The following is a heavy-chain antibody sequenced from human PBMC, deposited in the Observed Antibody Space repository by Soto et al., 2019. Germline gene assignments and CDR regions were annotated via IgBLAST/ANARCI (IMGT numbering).Heavy chain of an antibody. Sequence: PGGSLRLSCAASGFTFSAYEMHWVRQAPGQGLEWVSYISKSGGTTYYADSVKGRFTIYRDDAKNSVYLQMSSLRPEDMAVYKCVREGHYYFDYWGQGALVTVSS. CDR2: ISKSGGTT. V-gene: IGHV3-48*03. J-gene: IGHJ4*02. CDR3: VREGHYYFDY. CDR1: GFTFSAYE.